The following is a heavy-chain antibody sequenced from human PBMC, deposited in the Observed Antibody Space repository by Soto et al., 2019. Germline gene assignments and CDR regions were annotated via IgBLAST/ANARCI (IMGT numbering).Heavy chain of an antibody. D-gene: IGHD3-10*01. CDR3: TDRPGSGGNADGWFDP. Sequence: EVQLVESGGGLVKPGESLRLSCTASDFTFINAWMNWVRQAPGRGPEWVGRINSNADGGTTDYAASVKDRFTISRDDSKQTVFLQMNSLIIEDTAVYYCTDRPGSGGNADGWFDPWGPGTQVIVSP. J-gene: IGHJ5*02. CDR2: INSNADGGTT. CDR1: DFTFINAW. V-gene: IGHV3-15*07.